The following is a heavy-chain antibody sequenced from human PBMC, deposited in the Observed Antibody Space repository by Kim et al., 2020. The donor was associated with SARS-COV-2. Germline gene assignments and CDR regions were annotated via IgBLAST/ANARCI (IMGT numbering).Heavy chain of an antibody. CDR1: GGSIYSYY. CDR3: AKDLTTVITPGWFDP. CDR2: VYYSGST. J-gene: IGHJ5*02. V-gene: IGHV4-59*01. D-gene: IGHD4-17*01. Sequence: SETLSLTCTVSGGSIYSYYLSWIRQPPGKGLEWIGYVYYSGSTNCNPSLKSRVTISVDRSKNQFSLKLSSVTAADTAVYYCAKDLTTVITPGWFDPWGPGTLVTVSS.